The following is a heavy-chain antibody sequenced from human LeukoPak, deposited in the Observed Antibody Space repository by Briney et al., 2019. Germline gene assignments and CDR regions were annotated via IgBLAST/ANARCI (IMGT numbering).Heavy chain of an antibody. CDR1: GGSFSGYY. D-gene: IGHD2-2*02. J-gene: IGHJ4*02. V-gene: IGHV4-34*01. CDR3: ARGGGVYCSSTSCYTTTPFDY. CDR2: INHSGST. Sequence: PSETLSLTCAVYGGSFSGYYWSWIRQPPGKGLEWIGEINHSGSTNYNPSLKSRVTISLDTSKNQFSLKLSSVTAADTAVYYCARGGGVYCSSTSCYTTTPFDYWGQGTLVTVSS.